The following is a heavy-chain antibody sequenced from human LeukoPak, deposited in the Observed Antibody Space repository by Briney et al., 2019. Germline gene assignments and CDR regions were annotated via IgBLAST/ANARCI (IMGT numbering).Heavy chain of an antibody. CDR3: TTDYDYVWGSYRYDLTTDY. CDR1: GFTFSNAW. D-gene: IGHD3-16*02. J-gene: IGHJ4*02. CDR2: IKSKTDGGTT. V-gene: IGHV3-15*01. Sequence: GGSLRLSCAASGFTFSNAWMSWVRQALGKGLEWVGRIKSKTDGGTTDYAAPVKGRFTIPKDDSKNTLYLQMNSLKTEDTAVYYCTTDYDYVWGSYRYDLTTDYWGQGTLVTVSS.